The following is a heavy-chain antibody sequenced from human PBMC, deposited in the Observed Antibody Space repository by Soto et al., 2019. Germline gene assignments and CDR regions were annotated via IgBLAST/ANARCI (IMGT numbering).Heavy chain of an antibody. V-gene: IGHV3-23*01. CDR2: ISGSGGST. CDR3: AKDTRYFDWLFPFDY. J-gene: IGHJ4*02. CDR1: GFTFSSYA. D-gene: IGHD3-9*01. Sequence: GGSLRLSCAASGFTFSSYAMSGVRQAPGKGLEWVSAISGSGGSTYYADSVKGRFTISRDNSKNTLYLQMNNLRAEDTAVYYCAKDTRYFDWLFPFDYWGQGTLVTVSS.